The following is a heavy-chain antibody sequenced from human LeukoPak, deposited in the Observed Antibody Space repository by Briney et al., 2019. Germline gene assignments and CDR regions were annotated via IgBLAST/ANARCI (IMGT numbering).Heavy chain of an antibody. J-gene: IGHJ4*02. CDR3: ARSGSYYLNYFDY. CDR1: GFTFSSYA. Sequence: GGSLRLPCAASGFTFSSYAMHWVRQAPGKGLEWVAVISYDGSNKYYADSVKGRFTISRDNSKNTLYLQMNSLRAEDTAVYYCARSGSYYLNYFDYWGQGTLVTVSS. D-gene: IGHD1-26*01. CDR2: ISYDGSNK. V-gene: IGHV3-30-3*01.